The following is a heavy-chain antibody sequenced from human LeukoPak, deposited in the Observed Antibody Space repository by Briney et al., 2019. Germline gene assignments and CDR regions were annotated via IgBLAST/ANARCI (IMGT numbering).Heavy chain of an antibody. D-gene: IGHD1-26*01. V-gene: IGHV1-2*06. CDR1: GYTFTGYY. CDR2: INPNSGGT. Sequence: ASVKVSCKASGYTFTGYYMHWVRQAPGQGLEWMGRINPNSGGTNYAQKFQGRVTMTRDTSISTAYMELSRLRSDDTAVYYCARERGRGRFDAFDIWSQGTMVTVSS. CDR3: ARERGRGRFDAFDI. J-gene: IGHJ3*02.